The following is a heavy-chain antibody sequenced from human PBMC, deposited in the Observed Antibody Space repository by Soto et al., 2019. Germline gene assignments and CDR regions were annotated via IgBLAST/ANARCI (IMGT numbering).Heavy chain of an antibody. J-gene: IGHJ4*02. D-gene: IGHD5-12*01. V-gene: IGHV1-2*04. CDR2: INPNSGGT. CDR3: ARVNRSGYDVYYFDY. CDR1: GYTFTGYY. Sequence: ASVKVSCKASGYTFTGYYMHWVRQAPGQGLEWMGWINPNSGGTNYAQKFQGWVTMTRDTSNSTAYMELSRLRSDDTAVYYCARVNRSGYDVYYFDYWGQGTLVTVSS.